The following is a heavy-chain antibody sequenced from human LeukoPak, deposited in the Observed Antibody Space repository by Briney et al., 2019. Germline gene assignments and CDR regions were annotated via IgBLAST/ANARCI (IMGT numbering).Heavy chain of an antibody. D-gene: IGHD3-10*01. Sequence: PSETLSLTCTVSGYSISSGYYWGWIRQPPGKGLEWIGYIYYSGSTNYNPSLKSRVTISVGTSKNQFSLKLSSVTAADTAVYYCASSTMDRWFDPWGQGTLVTVSS. J-gene: IGHJ5*02. CDR3: ASSTMDRWFDP. CDR1: GYSISSGYY. CDR2: IYYSGST. V-gene: IGHV4-61*01.